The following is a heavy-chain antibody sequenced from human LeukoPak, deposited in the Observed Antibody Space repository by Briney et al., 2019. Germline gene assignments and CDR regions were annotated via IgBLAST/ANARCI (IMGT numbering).Heavy chain of an antibody. CDR1: GYSFTSYW. CDR2: IYPGESDT. V-gene: IGHV5-51*01. J-gene: IGHJ5*02. CDR3: ARAKGYCSSTSCYTPHWFDP. D-gene: IGHD2-2*02. Sequence: GESLKISCKGSGYSFTSYWIGWVRQMPGKGLEWMGIIYPGESDTRYSPSFQGQVTISADKSISTAYLQWSSLKASDTAMYYCARAKGYCSSTSCYTPHWFDPWGQGTLVTVSS.